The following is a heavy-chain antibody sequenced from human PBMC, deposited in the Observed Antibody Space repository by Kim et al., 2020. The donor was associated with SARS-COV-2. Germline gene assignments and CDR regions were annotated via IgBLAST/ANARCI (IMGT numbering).Heavy chain of an antibody. J-gene: IGHJ4*02. CDR2: IWYDGSNK. CDR1: GFTFSSYG. D-gene: IGHD6-13*01. CDR3: ARDEAAYSSSWPFDY. Sequence: GGSLRLSCAASGFTFSSYGMHWVRQAPGKGLEWVAVIWYDGSNKYYADSVKGRFTISRDNSKNTLYPQMNSLRAEDTAVYYCARDEAAYSSSWPFDYWGQGTLVTVSS. V-gene: IGHV3-33*08.